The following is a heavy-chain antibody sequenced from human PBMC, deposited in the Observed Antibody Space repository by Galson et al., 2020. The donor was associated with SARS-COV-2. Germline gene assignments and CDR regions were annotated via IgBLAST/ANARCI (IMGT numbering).Heavy chain of an antibody. CDR1: GFTVSSNY. D-gene: IGHD3-10*01. CDR3: ARDLMVRGVMNY. V-gene: IGHV3-53*01. J-gene: IGHJ4*02. CDR2: IYSGGST. Sequence: GGSLRLSCAASGFTVSSNYMSWVRQAPGKGLEWVSAIYSGGSTYYADSVKGRFTISSENSKNTLYLQMNSRRAEDTAVYYCARDLMVRGVMNYWGQGTLVTVSS.